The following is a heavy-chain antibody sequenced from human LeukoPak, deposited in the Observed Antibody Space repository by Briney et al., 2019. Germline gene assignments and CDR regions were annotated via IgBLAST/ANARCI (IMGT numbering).Heavy chain of an antibody. V-gene: IGHV1-69*06. CDR3: ARNDYGDYFY. D-gene: IGHD4-17*01. CDR1: GGTFSSYA. Sequence: ASVKVSCKASGGTFSSYAISWVRQAPGQGLEWMGRIIPIFGTANYAQKFQGRVTITADKSTSTAYMELSSLRSEDTAVYYCARNDYGDYFYWGQGTLVTVSS. J-gene: IGHJ4*02. CDR2: IIPIFGTA.